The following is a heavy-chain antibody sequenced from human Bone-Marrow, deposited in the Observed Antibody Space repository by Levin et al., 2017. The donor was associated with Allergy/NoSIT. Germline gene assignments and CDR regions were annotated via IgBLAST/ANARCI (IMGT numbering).Heavy chain of an antibody. Sequence: ESGPTLVKPTQTLTLTCTLSGFSLRETGMRVSWIRQPPGKALEWLARINWDDVKFYNTSLKARLTISKDTSKNQVVLTMTNMDPVDTGTYYCARTRRGTGMYDYWGQGTLVTVSS. D-gene: IGHD1-1*01. CDR1: GFSLRETGMR. CDR3: ARTRRGTGMYDY. V-gene: IGHV2-70*04. CDR2: INWDDVK. J-gene: IGHJ4*02.